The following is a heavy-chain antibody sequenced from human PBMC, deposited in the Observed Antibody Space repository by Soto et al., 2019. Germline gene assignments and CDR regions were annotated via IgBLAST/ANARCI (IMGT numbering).Heavy chain of an antibody. Sequence: QVQLVESGGGVVQPGGSLRLSCAASGFTFSYYGFHWVRQAPGKGLEWVAVMHTGGNEKYYVDSVKGRFTVSRDDSRKMVYLEMSRLRAEDTAEYFCARDADTTGHYSHFDLWGRGALVAVS. CDR2: MHTGGNEK. CDR3: ARDADTTGHYSHFDL. J-gene: IGHJ4*02. V-gene: IGHV3-33*08. D-gene: IGHD3-9*01. CDR1: GFTFSYYG.